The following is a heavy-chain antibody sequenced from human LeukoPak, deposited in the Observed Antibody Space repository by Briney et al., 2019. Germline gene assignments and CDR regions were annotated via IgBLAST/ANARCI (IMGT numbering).Heavy chain of an antibody. CDR3: ARDHWAGGYGLLQGGWRSYYFDY. CDR1: GYTFTSYG. Sequence: ASVKVSCKASGYTFTSYGISWVRQAPGQGLEWMGWISAYNGNTNYAQKLQGRVTMTTDTSTSTAYMELRSLRSDDTAVYYCARDHWAGGYGLLQGGWRSYYFDYWGQGTLVTVSS. J-gene: IGHJ4*02. D-gene: IGHD5-18*01. V-gene: IGHV1-18*01. CDR2: ISAYNGNT.